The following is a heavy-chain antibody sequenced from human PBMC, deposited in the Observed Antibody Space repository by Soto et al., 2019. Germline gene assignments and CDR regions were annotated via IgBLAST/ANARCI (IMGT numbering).Heavy chain of an antibody. CDR2: ISGSGGST. J-gene: IGHJ4*02. Sequence: GGSLRLSCAASGFTFSSYAMSWVRQATGKGLEWVSAISGSGGSTYYADSVKGRFTISRDNSKNTLYLQMNSLRAEDTAVYYCAKDFNRQGYCSGGSCYFLGLFDYWGQGTLVTVSS. CDR3: AKDFNRQGYCSGGSCYFLGLFDY. D-gene: IGHD2-15*01. CDR1: GFTFSSYA. V-gene: IGHV3-23*01.